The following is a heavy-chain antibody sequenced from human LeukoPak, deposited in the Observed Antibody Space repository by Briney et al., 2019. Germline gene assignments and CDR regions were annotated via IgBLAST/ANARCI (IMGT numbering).Heavy chain of an antibody. CDR3: ARGASSSSAIGYYYYYMDV. V-gene: IGHV4-61*02. D-gene: IGHD6-6*01. CDR1: GGSISRGSYY. J-gene: IGHJ6*03. Sequence: SETLSLTCTVSGGSISRGSYYWSWIRQPAGKGLACIGRIYTSGSTNYNPSLKSRVTISVDTSKNQFSLNLSSVTAADTAVYYCARGASSSSAIGYYYYYMDVWGKGTTVTVSS. CDR2: IYTSGST.